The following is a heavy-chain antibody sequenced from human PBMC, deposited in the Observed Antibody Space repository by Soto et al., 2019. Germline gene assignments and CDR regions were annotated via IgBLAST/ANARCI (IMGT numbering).Heavy chain of an antibody. Sequence: GGSLRLSCAASGFTFSSYSMNWVRQAPGKGLEWVGRIKSKPAGGTIDYAAPVQGRFTISRDDAKNMVYLQMNGLKTEDTAVYYCVTGGYFLDYWGQGTPVTVPQ. J-gene: IGHJ4*02. CDR2: IKSKPAGGTI. CDR3: VTGGYFLDY. CDR1: GFTFSSYS. V-gene: IGHV3-15*07. D-gene: IGHD1-1*01.